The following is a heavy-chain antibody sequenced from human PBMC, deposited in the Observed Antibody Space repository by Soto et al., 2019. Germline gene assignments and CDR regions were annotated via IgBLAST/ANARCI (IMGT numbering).Heavy chain of an antibody. CDR2: IIPIFGTA. CDR3: ARGFSAGKVSTPDF. D-gene: IGHD6-13*01. CDR1: GCTFSSYA. V-gene: IGHV1-69*13. Sequence: SVKVSCKASGCTFSSYAISWVRQAPGQGLEWMGGIIPIFGTANYAQKFQGRVTITADESTSTAYMELSSLRSEDTAVYYCARGFSAGKVSTPDFWGQGSLVTLSS. J-gene: IGHJ4*02.